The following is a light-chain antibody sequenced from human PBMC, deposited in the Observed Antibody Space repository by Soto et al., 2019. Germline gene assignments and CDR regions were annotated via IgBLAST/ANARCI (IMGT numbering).Light chain of an antibody. Sequence: QSALTQPPSASGSPGQSVTISCTGTKSDIGVYDFVSWYQHHPGKAPRLIIYEVVQRPSGVSNRFSGSKSGNTASLTISGLQAEDEADYYCSSYTSSSTLPYVFGTGTKLTVL. CDR3: SSYTSSSTLPYV. CDR1: KSDIGVYDF. V-gene: IGLV2-14*01. J-gene: IGLJ1*01. CDR2: EVV.